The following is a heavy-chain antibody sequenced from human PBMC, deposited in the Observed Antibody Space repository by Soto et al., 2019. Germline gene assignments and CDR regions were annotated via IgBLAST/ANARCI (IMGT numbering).Heavy chain of an antibody. V-gene: IGHV4-59*06. CDR1: GGSISSYY. CDR2: ISYSGST. D-gene: IGHD3-10*01. CDR3: ARSINP. J-gene: IGHJ5*02. Sequence: SETLSLTCTVSGGSISSYYWSWIRQPPGRGLEWIGHISYSGSTYYNTSLKSRVTIPVDTSKNQFSLKLSSVTAADTAVYYCARSINPWGQGTLVTVSS.